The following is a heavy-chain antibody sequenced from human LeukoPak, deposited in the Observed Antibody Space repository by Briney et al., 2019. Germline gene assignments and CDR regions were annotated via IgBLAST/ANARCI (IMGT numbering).Heavy chain of an antibody. CDR3: ARDYYYDSSGYYFGYYYYYYMDV. CDR1: GYTFTSYD. CDR2: MNHNSGNT. J-gene: IGHJ6*03. D-gene: IGHD3-22*01. Sequence: GASVKVSCKASGYTFTSYDINWVRQATGQGLEWMGRMNHNSGNTGYAQKFQGRVTMTRDNSINTAYMEMSSLRSEDTAVYYCARDYYYDSSGYYFGYYYYYYMDVWGKGTTVTVSS. V-gene: IGHV1-8*01.